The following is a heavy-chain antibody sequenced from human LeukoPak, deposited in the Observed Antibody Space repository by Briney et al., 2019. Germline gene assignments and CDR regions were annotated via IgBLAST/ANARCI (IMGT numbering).Heavy chain of an antibody. CDR3: ARDLDWILFDY. J-gene: IGHJ4*02. CDR1: GFTFSTYW. Sequence: GGSLRLSCAASGFTFSTYWMHWVRQAPGKGLVWVSRIRPEGTTTAYADSVKGRFTISRDNAKNTLFLQMNSLSAEDTAVYYCARDLDWILFDYWGQGTLVTISS. D-gene: IGHD3-9*01. CDR2: IRPEGTTT. V-gene: IGHV3-74*03.